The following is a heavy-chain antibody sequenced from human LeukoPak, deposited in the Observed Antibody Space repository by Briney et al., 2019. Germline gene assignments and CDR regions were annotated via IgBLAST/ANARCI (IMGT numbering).Heavy chain of an antibody. CDR2: INPNSGGT. J-gene: IGHJ3*02. D-gene: IGHD2-2*01. Sequence: GASVKVSCKASGYTFTGYYMHWVRQAPGQGLEWMGWINPNSGGTNYAQKFQGRVTMTRDTSISTAYMELSRLRSDDTAVYYCAREVKWIRYCSSTSCYDAFDIWGQGTMVTVSS. CDR3: AREVKWIRYCSSTSCYDAFDI. CDR1: GYTFTGYY. V-gene: IGHV1-2*02.